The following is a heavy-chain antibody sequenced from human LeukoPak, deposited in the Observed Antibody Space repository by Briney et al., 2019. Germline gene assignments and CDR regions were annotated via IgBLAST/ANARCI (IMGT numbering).Heavy chain of an antibody. CDR3: ARDYPTSGIVTIFDY. Sequence: GGSLRLSCASSGFTFNNYAMTWVRQAPGKGLEWVSSITASGGSTYCADSVKSRFTISRDNSKNTLYLQMSSLRAEDTAVYYCARDYPTSGIVTIFDYWGQGTLVTVSS. CDR1: GFTFNNYA. J-gene: IGHJ4*02. CDR2: ITASGGST. V-gene: IGHV3-23*01. D-gene: IGHD1-1*01.